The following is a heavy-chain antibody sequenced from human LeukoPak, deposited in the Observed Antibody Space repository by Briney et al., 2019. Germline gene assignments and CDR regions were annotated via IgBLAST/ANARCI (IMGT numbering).Heavy chain of an antibody. Sequence: SVKVSCKASGGTFSSYAISWVRQAPGQGLKWMGRIIPIFGTANYAQKFQGRVTITTDESTSTAYMELSSLRSEDTAVYYCAREYCSGGSFNPNGFDPWGRGTLVTVSS. D-gene: IGHD2-15*01. V-gene: IGHV1-69*05. CDR3: AREYCSGGSFNPNGFDP. CDR1: GGTFSSYA. CDR2: IIPIFGTA. J-gene: IGHJ5*02.